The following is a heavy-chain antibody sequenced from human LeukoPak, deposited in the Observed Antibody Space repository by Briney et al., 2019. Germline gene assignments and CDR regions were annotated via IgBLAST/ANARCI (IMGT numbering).Heavy chain of an antibody. CDR2: INSDGSST. CDR3: ARRIAAAAAPYYFDY. Sequence: PGGSLRLSCEGSGFTFSSYWMHWVRQAPGKGLLWVSRINSDGSSTSYADSVKGRFTISRDNAKNTLYLQMNSLRAEDTAVYYCARRIAAAAAPYYFDYWGQGTLVTVSS. V-gene: IGHV3-74*01. D-gene: IGHD6-13*01. J-gene: IGHJ4*02. CDR1: GFTFSSYW.